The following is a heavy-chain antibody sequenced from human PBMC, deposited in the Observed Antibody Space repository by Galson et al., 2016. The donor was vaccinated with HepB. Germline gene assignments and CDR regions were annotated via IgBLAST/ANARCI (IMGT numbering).Heavy chain of an antibody. J-gene: IGHJ6*02. V-gene: IGHV1-3*01. Sequence: SVKVSCKASGYLFSAYGLHWVRQAPGQRFEWMGWMDGGNGRTIYSQSFQGRVNITRDTSANTVCMQLTTLRPEDTAVYYCARSTVPGYYSGMDVWGQGTTVIVS. D-gene: IGHD3-10*01. CDR3: ARSTVPGYYSGMDV. CDR2: MDGGNGRT. CDR1: GYLFSAYG.